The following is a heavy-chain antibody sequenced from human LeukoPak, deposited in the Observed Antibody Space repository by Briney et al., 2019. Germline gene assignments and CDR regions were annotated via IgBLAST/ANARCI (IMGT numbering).Heavy chain of an antibody. CDR3: ASLNTYGYNYFDY. CDR2: IYYSGST. Sequence: SETLSLTCNVSGGSINSYYWNWIRQPPGKGLEWIGYIYYSGSTNYNPSLKSRVTISVDTSKNQFSLKLTSVTAADTAVYYCASLNTYGYNYFDYWGQGTLVTVSS. J-gene: IGHJ4*02. CDR1: GGSINSYY. D-gene: IGHD5-18*01. V-gene: IGHV4-59*13.